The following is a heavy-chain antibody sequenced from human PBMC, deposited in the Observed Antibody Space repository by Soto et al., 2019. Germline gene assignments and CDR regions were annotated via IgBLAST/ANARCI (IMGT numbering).Heavy chain of an antibody. CDR2: FYYGGNT. D-gene: IGHD2-21*01. V-gene: IGHV4-39*01. J-gene: IGHJ4*02. CDR1: GASISSSNFY. CDR3: AKHIPWGPRDY. Sequence: QLQLQESGPGLVKPSETLSLTCTVSGASISSSNFYWGWIRQPPGKGLEWIGGFYYGGNTYYNPSLKSRVTISVDTSKNQFSLNLSSVTAADTAVYYCAKHIPWGPRDYWGQGTLFTVSS.